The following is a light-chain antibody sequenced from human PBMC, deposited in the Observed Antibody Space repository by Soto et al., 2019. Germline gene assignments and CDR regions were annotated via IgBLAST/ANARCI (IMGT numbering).Light chain of an antibody. J-gene: IGKJ1*01. CDR3: QQFKSGTWT. V-gene: IGKV1-5*01. Sequence: DIQMTQSPSTLSATAGDRVTITCRASQSISSWLAWYQHKPGKAPKLLTYDASNLDSGVPSRFSGSGSGTEFILTINGLQPDDFATYFCQQFKSGTWTFGQGTKV. CDR2: DAS. CDR1: QSISSW.